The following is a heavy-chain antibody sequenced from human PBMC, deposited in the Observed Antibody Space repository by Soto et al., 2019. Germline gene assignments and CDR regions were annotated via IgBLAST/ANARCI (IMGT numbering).Heavy chain of an antibody. CDR1: GGSISSGGYY. CDR3: ARDNDQGYYYYYYGMDV. J-gene: IGHJ6*02. Sequence: LSLTCTVSGGSISSGGYYWSWIRQHPGKGLEWIGYIYYSGSTYYNPSLKSRVTISVDTSKNQFSLKLSSVTAADTAVYYCARDNDQGYYYYYYGMDVWGQGTTVTVSS. V-gene: IGHV4-31*03. CDR2: IYYSGST. D-gene: IGHD1-1*01.